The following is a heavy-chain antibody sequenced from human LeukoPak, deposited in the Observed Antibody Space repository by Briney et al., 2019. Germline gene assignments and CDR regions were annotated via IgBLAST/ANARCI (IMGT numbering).Heavy chain of an antibody. CDR1: GFTFSSYS. Sequence: GGSLRLSCAASGFTFSSYSMNWVRQAPGKGLEWVAFIRYDGSNKYYADSVKGRFTISRDNAKNSLYLQMNSLRAEDTAVYYCARDRISGSGPFDPWGQGTLVTVSS. CDR3: ARDRISGSGPFDP. J-gene: IGHJ5*02. CDR2: IRYDGSNK. V-gene: IGHV3-30*02. D-gene: IGHD3-10*01.